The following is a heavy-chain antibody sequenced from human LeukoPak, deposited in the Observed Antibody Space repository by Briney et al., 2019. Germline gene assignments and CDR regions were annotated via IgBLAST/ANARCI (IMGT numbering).Heavy chain of an antibody. J-gene: IGHJ6*04. D-gene: IGHD6-19*01. CDR2: IYHSGST. Sequence: TLSLTCAVSGDSISSGGYSWSWIRQPPGKGLEWIGYIYHSGSTYYNPSLKSRVTISVDRSKNQFPLKLSSVTAADTAVYYCARSSSGWPYYYYGMDVWGKGTTVTVSS. CDR1: GDSISSGGYS. V-gene: IGHV4-30-2*01. CDR3: ARSSSGWPYYYYGMDV.